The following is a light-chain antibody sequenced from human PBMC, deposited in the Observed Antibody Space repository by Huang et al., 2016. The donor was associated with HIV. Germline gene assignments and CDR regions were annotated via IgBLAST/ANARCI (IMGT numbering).Light chain of an antibody. CDR2: WSS. V-gene: IGKV3-15*01. J-gene: IGKJ4*01. Sequence: IVMTQSPATLSVSPGERVTVSCRANRSVSSNLAWYQQRPGQAPRLLIYWSSTRAPGITARFSGSGSGTDFSLTISSLQAEDFALYYCQQYNNWLLSFGGGTRVDI. CDR3: QQYNNWLLS. CDR1: RSVSSN.